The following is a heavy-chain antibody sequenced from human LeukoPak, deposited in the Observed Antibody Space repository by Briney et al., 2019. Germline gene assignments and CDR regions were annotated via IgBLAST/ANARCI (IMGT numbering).Heavy chain of an antibody. J-gene: IGHJ4*02. CDR3: VRYRSGWYWKSGDY. D-gene: IGHD6-19*01. Sequence: PGGSLRLSCAASGFTFSSYWMSWVRQAPGKGLEWVANIKQDGNEKYYVDSVKGRFAISRDNAKNSLYLQMNSLSAEDTAVYYCVRYRSGWYWKSGDYWGQGTLVTVSS. V-gene: IGHV3-7*01. CDR1: GFTFSSYW. CDR2: IKQDGNEK.